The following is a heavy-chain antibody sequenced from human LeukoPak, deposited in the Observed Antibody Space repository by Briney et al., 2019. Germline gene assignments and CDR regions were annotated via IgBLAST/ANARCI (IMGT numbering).Heavy chain of an antibody. CDR3: ARDFYCSGGSCYSLDYYYYYMDV. CDR2: TYYRSKWYH. Sequence: SQTLSLTCAISGDSVSSNSAAWNWISQSPSRGLEWLGRTYYRSKWYHDYAVSVKSRITINPDTSKNQFSLQLNSVTPEDTAVYYCARDFYCSGGSCYSLDYYYYYMDVWGKGTTVTVSS. J-gene: IGHJ6*03. V-gene: IGHV6-1*01. CDR1: GDSVSSNSAA. D-gene: IGHD2-15*01.